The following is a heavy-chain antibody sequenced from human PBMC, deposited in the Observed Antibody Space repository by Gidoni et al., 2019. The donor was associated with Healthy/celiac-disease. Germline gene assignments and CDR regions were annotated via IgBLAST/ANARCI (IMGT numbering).Heavy chain of an antibody. J-gene: IGHJ5*02. CDR3: ARGAYCSGGSCYRRWFDP. V-gene: IGHV3-48*02. CDR2: ISSSSSTI. D-gene: IGHD2-15*01. Sequence: EVQLVESGGGLVQPGGSLRLSCAASGFTSSSYSMNWVRQAPGKGREWVSYISSSSSTIYYADSVKGRFTISRDNAKNSLYLQMNSLRDEDTAVYYCARGAYCSGGSCYRRWFDPWGQGTLVTVSS. CDR1: GFTSSSYS.